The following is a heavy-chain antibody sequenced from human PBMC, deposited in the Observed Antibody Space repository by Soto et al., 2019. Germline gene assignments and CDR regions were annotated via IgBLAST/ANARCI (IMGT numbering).Heavy chain of an antibody. CDR2: IYYTGSI. D-gene: IGHD6-13*01. CDR1: GGSFSSYY. CDR3: AKSFSSNWYDYFDY. V-gene: IGHV4-59*01. J-gene: IGHJ4*02. Sequence: SETLSLTCTVSGGSFSSYYWSWIRQPPGKGLEWIGYIYYTGSIIYNPSLKSRVTMSVDMSMKQFSLKLNSVTAADTALYYCAKSFSSNWYDYFDYWGQGSRVTVSS.